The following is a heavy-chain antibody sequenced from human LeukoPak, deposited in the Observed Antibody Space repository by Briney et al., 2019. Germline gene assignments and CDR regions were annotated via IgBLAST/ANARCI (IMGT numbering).Heavy chain of an antibody. J-gene: IGHJ6*03. CDR3: ARRIGYYYYMDV. V-gene: IGHV1-69*06. CDR2: IIPIFGTA. D-gene: IGHD2-15*01. CDR1: GGTFISYA. Sequence: GSSVKVSCKASGGTFISYAISWVRQAPGQGLEWMGGIIPIFGTANYAQKFQGRVTITADKSTSTAYMELSSLRSEDTAVYYCARRIGYYYYMDVWGKGTTVTVSS.